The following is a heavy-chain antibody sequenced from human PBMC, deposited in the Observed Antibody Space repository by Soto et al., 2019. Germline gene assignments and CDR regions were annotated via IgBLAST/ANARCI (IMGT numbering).Heavy chain of an antibody. CDR3: ATAHIVVVPAAPPHYGMDV. CDR2: IIPILGIA. D-gene: IGHD2-2*01. CDR1: GGTFSSYT. Sequence: QVQLVQSGAEVKKPGSSVKVSCKASGGTFSSYTISWVRQAPGQGLEWMGRIIPILGIANYAQKFQGRVTITADKSTSTAYMELSSLRSEDTAVYYCATAHIVVVPAAPPHYGMDVWGQGTTVTVSS. V-gene: IGHV1-69*02. J-gene: IGHJ6*02.